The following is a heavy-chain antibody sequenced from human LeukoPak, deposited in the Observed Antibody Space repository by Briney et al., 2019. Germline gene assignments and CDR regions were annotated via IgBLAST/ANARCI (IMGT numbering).Heavy chain of an antibody. Sequence: GRSLRLSCAASGFTFSSYGMHWVRQAPGKGLEWVAVIWYDGSNKYYADSVKGRFAISRDNSKNTLYLQMNSLRAEDTAVYYCAREGPTVTTLDYWGQGTLVTVSS. CDR3: AREGPTVTTLDY. D-gene: IGHD4-17*01. CDR2: IWYDGSNK. V-gene: IGHV3-33*01. J-gene: IGHJ4*02. CDR1: GFTFSSYG.